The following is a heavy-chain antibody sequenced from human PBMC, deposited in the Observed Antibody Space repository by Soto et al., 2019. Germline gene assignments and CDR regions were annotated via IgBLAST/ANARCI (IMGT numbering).Heavy chain of an antibody. D-gene: IGHD2-15*01. J-gene: IGHJ6*02. CDR3: ARDPRYCSGGSCYYYYGMDV. CDR1: GYTFTSYD. V-gene: IGHV1-8*01. CDR2: MNPNSGNT. Sequence: ASVKVSCKASGYTFTSYDINWVRQATGQGLEWMGWMNPNSGNTGYAQKFQGRVTMTRNTSISTAYMELSSLRSEDTAVYYCARDPRYCSGGSCYYYYGMDVWGQGTTVTVSS.